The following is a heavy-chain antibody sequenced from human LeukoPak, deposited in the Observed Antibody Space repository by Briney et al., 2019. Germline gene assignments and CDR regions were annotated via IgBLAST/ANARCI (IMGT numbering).Heavy chain of an antibody. CDR3: ANGDAARPSEGLDY. CDR2: ISGGGGTT. D-gene: IGHD6-6*01. CDR1: GFTFSSHA. Sequence: GGSLRLSCSASGFTFSSHAVNWVRQPPGKGLEWVSSISGGGGTTYYADSVKGRFTISRDNSKSTLYLQMNSLRADDTAVYYCANGDAARPSEGLDYWGQGTLVTVSS. V-gene: IGHV3-23*01. J-gene: IGHJ4*02.